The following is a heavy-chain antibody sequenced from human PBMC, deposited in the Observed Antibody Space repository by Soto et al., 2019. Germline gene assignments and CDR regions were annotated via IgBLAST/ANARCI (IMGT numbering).Heavy chain of an antibody. V-gene: IGHV3-66*01. J-gene: IGHJ3*01. CDR1: GFSVSINY. Sequence: ELQLVESGGGLVQPGGSLRLSCAASGFSVSINYVNWVRQAPGKGLEGVSVIYSGGTTHYADSVKGRFTISRDTAKNTLYLQMNSLRVEDTAVYYCAGDTTDGDFVDAFDVWGQGTMVTVSS. CDR2: IYSGGTT. CDR3: AGDTTDGDFVDAFDV. D-gene: IGHD4-17*01.